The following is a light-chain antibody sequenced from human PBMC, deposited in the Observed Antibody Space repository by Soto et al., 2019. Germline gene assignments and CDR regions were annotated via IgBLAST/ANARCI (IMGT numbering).Light chain of an antibody. V-gene: IGLV1-47*01. CDR3: AAWDDSLSGVV. Sequence: QSVLTQPPSASGTPGQRVTISCSGSSSNTGSNYVYWYQQLPGTAPKLLIYRNNQRPSGVTDRFSGSKSGTSASLAISGLRSEDEADYYCAAWDDSLSGVVFGGGTKLTVL. J-gene: IGLJ2*01. CDR2: RNN. CDR1: SSNTGSNY.